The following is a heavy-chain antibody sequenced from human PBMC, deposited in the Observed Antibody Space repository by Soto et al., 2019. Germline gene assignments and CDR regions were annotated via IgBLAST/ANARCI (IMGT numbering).Heavy chain of an antibody. V-gene: IGHV4-38-2*01. CDR3: ARGNDYGAHGPTYYFDY. CDR2: IYHSGST. CDR1: CYSIISGYY. D-gene: IGHD4-17*01. J-gene: IGHJ4*02. Sequence: PSETLSLTCAFSCYSIISGYYWGWIRQPPGKGLEWIGSIYHSGSTYYNPSLKSRVTISVDTSKNQFSLKLSSVTAADTAVYYCARGNDYGAHGPTYYFDYWGQGTLVTVSS.